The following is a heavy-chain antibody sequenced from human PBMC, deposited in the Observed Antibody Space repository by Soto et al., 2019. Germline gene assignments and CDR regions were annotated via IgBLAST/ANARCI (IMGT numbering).Heavy chain of an antibody. V-gene: IGHV3-7*01. Sequence: EVQLVESGGDLVQPGGSLRLSCAASGFNFSAYWMSWVRQAPGKGLEWVANINRDGDAKNYVDSVKGRFTISRDNAKNSLYLQMNSLRAGHTAMCYCTSNRLHDYWGQGAPVAVSS. J-gene: IGHJ4*02. D-gene: IGHD4-4*01. CDR1: GFNFSAYW. CDR3: TSNRLHDY. CDR2: INRDGDAK.